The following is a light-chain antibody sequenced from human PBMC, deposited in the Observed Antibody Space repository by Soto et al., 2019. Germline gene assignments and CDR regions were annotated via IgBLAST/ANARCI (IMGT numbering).Light chain of an antibody. CDR2: DAS. V-gene: IGKV3-11*01. J-gene: IGKJ3*01. Sequence: EIVLTQSPATLSLSPGERATLSCRASQSVSSYLDWYQQKPGQAPRLLIYDASNRATGIPARFSGSGSGTDFTLTISSLEPEDFVIYYCHQRNNWPLPFGPGTKVDVK. CDR3: HQRNNWPLP. CDR1: QSVSSY.